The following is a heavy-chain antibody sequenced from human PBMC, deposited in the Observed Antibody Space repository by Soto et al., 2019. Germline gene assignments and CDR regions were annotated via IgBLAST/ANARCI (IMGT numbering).Heavy chain of an antibody. Sequence: QIQVVQSGDEVKQPGASVTVSCKASGYTFTSYGINWVRKTPGHGLEWVGWVSGYNGDTYYAQKFQDRVTMTKDGGTTTAYLELRSLSSDDSAVYYCGRAKYGEFDAYGGQGTRV. CDR3: GRAKYGEFDAY. D-gene: IGHD4-17*01. CDR2: VSGYNGDT. J-gene: IGHJ4*02. V-gene: IGHV1-18*01. CDR1: GYTFTSYG.